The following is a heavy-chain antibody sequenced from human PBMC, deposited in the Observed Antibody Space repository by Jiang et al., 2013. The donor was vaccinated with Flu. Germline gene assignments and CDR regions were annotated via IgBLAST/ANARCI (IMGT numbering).Heavy chain of an antibody. CDR2: IIPILGIA. V-gene: IGHV1-69*02. J-gene: IGHJ4*02. CDR1: GGTFSSYT. CDR3: ATDYDSSGLFDY. Sequence: EVKKPGSSVKVSCKASGGTFSSYTISWVRQAPGQGLEWMGRIIPILGIANYAQKFQGRVTITADKSTSTAYMELSSLRSEDTAVYYCATDYDSSGLFDYWGQGTLVTVSS. D-gene: IGHD3-22*01.